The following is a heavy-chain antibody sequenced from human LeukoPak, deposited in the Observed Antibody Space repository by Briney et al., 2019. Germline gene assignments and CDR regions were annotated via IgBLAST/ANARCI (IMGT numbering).Heavy chain of an antibody. V-gene: IGHV3-9*03. CDR2: LSWNRGNI. Sequence: PGRSLRLSCAASGFTFDDYGMHWVRQRPGKGLEWIAGLSWNRGNIGYAASVKGRFTISRDNARSALYLQLNSLRDEDMALYFCVKDHSSQPGGGGFYYGTFESWGQGTLVTVSS. J-gene: IGHJ4*02. CDR3: VKDHSSQPGGGGFYYGTFES. D-gene: IGHD3-22*01. CDR1: GFTFDDYG.